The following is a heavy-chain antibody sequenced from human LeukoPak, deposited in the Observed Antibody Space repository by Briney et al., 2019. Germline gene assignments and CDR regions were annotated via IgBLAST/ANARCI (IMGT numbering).Heavy chain of an antibody. CDR3: AINGGYYYYGMDV. CDR2: INHSGST. CDR1: GGSFSGYY. D-gene: IGHD3-10*01. J-gene: IGHJ6*02. V-gene: IGHV4-34*01. Sequence: PSETLSLTCAVYGGSFSGYYWSWIRQPPGKGLEWIGEINHSGSTNYNPSLKSRVTISVDTSKNQFSLKLSSVTAADTAVYYCAINGGYYYYGMDVWGQGTTVTVSS.